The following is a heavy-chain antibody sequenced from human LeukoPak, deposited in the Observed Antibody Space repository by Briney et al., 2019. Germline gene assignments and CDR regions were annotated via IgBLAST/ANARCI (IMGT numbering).Heavy chain of an antibody. CDR1: GFTFSSYG. V-gene: IGHV3-30*02. J-gene: IGHJ4*02. D-gene: IGHD3-10*01. CDR2: IRYDGSNE. CDR3: AKGGSYFGSGSYIQL. Sequence: GGSLRLSCGASGFTFSSYGMHWVRQAPGKGLEWVAFIRYDGSNEYYADSVKGRFTISRDNSKNTLFLQMNSLRAEDTAVYYCAKGGSYFGSGSYIQLWGQGTLVTVSS.